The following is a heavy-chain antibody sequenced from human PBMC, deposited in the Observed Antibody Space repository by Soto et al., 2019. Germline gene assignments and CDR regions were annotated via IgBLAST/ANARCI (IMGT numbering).Heavy chain of an antibody. V-gene: IGHV1-3*01. D-gene: IGHD6-13*01. CDR2: INAGNGNT. CDR3: ARDTHLYSSSWYWVFDY. J-gene: IGHJ4*02. CDR1: GYTFTSYA. Sequence: ASVKVSCKASGYTFTSYAMHWVRQAPGQRLEWMGWINAGNGNTKYSQKFQGRVTITRDTSASTAYMELSSLRSEDTAVYYCARDTHLYSSSWYWVFDYWGQGTLVTVSS.